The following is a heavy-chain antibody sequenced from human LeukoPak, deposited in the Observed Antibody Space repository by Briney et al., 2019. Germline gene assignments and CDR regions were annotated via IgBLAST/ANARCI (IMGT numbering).Heavy chain of an antibody. CDR1: GYTFTSYD. J-gene: IGHJ4*02. CDR3: ARGPPNWGYDY. V-gene: IGHV1-8*01. CDR2: MSPNSGGT. Sequence: ASVKVSCKASGYTFTSYDFNWVRQATGQRPEWMGWMSPNSGGTGYAQKFQDRVTMTRNTSISTAYMELSSLRSDDTAVYYCARGPPNWGYDYWGPGTLVTVSS. D-gene: IGHD7-27*01.